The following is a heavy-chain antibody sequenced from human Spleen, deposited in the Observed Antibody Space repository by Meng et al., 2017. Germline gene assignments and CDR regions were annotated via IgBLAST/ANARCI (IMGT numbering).Heavy chain of an antibody. CDR1: GGSFSGYY. V-gene: IGHV4-34*01. D-gene: IGHD6-19*01. J-gene: IGHJ5*02. Sequence: QVHLQQWGAGLLKPSETLSLTCAVYGGSFSGYYWSWIRQPPGKGLEWIGEISHSGITYYTPSLKSRVTVSIDTSKSQFSLKLTSVTAADTAVYYCVRSSGWVRTGFDPWGQGTLVTVSS. CDR2: ISHSGIT. CDR3: VRSSGWVRTGFDP.